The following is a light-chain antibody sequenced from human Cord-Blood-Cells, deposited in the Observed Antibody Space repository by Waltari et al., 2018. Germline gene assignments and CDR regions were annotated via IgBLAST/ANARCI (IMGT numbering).Light chain of an antibody. CDR1: QDISNY. Sequence: DIQMTQYPSSLSASVGDRVTITCQASQDISNYLNWYQQKPGKAPKLLIYDASNLETGVPSRFSGSGSGTDFTFNISSLQPEDIATYYCQQYDNLPLTFGGGTKVEIK. CDR3: QQYDNLPLT. J-gene: IGKJ4*01. V-gene: IGKV1-33*01. CDR2: DAS.